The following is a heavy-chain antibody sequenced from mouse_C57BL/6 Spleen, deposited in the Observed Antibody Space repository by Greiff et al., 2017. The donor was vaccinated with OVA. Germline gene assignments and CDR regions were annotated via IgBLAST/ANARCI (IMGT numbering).Heavy chain of an antibody. CDR3: ARAVTTRAWFAY. Sequence: VQLQQSGAELVRPGASVKLSCKASGYTFTDYYINWVKQRPGQGLEWIARIYPGSGNTYYNEKFKGKATLTAEKSSSTAYMQLSSLTSEDSAVYFCARAVTTRAWFAYWGQGTLVTVSA. CDR1: GYTFTDYY. J-gene: IGHJ3*01. V-gene: IGHV1-76*01. CDR2: IYPGSGNT. D-gene: IGHD2-2*01.